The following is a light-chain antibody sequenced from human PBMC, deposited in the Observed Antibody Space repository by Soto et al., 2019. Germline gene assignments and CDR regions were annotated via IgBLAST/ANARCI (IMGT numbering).Light chain of an antibody. V-gene: IGKV1-5*01. Sequence: GDRVTITCRASQDINRWLAWYRQKPGKAPKILIYNADTLESGVPSRFSGSGYGTEFILTISSLQPDDFATYYCQQFSLYWAFGQGTKVDIK. CDR2: NAD. CDR3: QQFSLYWA. CDR1: QDINRW. J-gene: IGKJ1*01.